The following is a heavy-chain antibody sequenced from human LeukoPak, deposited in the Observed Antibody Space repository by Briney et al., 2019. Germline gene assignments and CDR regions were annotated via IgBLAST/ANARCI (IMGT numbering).Heavy chain of an antibody. J-gene: IGHJ4*02. CDR1: GSTFSTYW. CDR3: ARDSAGNDY. D-gene: IGHD6-13*01. Sequence: PGGSLRLSCAASGSTFSTYWMSWVRQAPGKGQGRVANIKQDGSEKYYVDSVKGRFTISRDHPKTSLYLQLNSLTPEDPARFSFARDSAGNDYWGQGTLVTVSS. CDR2: IKQDGSEK. V-gene: IGHV3-7*01.